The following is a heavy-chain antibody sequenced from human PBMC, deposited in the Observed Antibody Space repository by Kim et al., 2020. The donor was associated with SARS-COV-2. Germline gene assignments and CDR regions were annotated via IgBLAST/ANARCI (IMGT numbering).Heavy chain of an antibody. CDR3: ARGYCSGGSCYWFDY. Sequence: QKCQGRVTITADESTSTAYMELSSLRSEDTAVYYCARGYCSGGSCYWFDYWGQGTLVTVSS. J-gene: IGHJ4*02. V-gene: IGHV1-69*01. D-gene: IGHD2-15*01.